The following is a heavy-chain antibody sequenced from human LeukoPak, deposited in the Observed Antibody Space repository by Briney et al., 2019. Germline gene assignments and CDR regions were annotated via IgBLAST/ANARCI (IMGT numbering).Heavy chain of an antibody. J-gene: IGHJ6*02. CDR2: INPDGNER. Sequence: GGSLRLSCAASGFSFSSYYMSWVRQAPGKGLEWVALINPDGNERYYVDSVKGRFTISRDNARNSLYLQMDSLRDDDTAMYFCTRDLAAVPGPRMDVRGQGTTVTVSS. CDR1: GFSFSSYY. CDR3: TRDLAAVPGPRMDV. D-gene: IGHD6-19*01. V-gene: IGHV3-7*03.